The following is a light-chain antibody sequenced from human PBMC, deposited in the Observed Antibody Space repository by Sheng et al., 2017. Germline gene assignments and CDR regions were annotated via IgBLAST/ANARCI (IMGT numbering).Light chain of an antibody. CDR1: QSVSSY. V-gene: IGKV3-11*01. Sequence: EIVLTQSPATLSLSPGERATLSCRASQSVSSYLAWYQQKPGQAPRLLIYDASNRATGIPARFSGSGSGTDFTLTISSLEPEDFAVYYCQQRSNWPPTFGGTGPRWRSN. CDR3: QQRSNWPPT. J-gene: IGKJ4*01. CDR2: DAS.